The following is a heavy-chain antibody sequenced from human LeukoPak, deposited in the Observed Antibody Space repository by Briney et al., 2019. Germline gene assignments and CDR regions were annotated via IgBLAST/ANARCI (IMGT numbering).Heavy chain of an antibody. CDR2: IRYDGSNK. J-gene: IGHJ4*02. Sequence: GGSLRLSCAASGFTFSSYGMHWVRQAPGKGLEWVAFIRYDGSNKYYADSVKGRFTISRDNSKNTLYLQMNSLRAEDTAVYYCARDLTRYYDSSPVYWGQGTLVTVSS. CDR1: GFTFSSYG. D-gene: IGHD3-22*01. CDR3: ARDLTRYYDSSPVY. V-gene: IGHV3-30*02.